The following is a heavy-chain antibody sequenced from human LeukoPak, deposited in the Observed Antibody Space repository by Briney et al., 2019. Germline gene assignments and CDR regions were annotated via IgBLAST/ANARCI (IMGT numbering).Heavy chain of an antibody. V-gene: IGHV4-34*01. CDR2: INHSGST. CDR3: ASRRSDY. Sequence: SETLSLTCTVSGVSISSYSWSWIRQPPGKGLEWIGEINHSGSTNYNPSLKSRVTISVDTSKNQFSLKLSSVTAADTAVYYCASRRSDYWGQGTLVTVSS. CDR1: GVSISSYS. J-gene: IGHJ4*02.